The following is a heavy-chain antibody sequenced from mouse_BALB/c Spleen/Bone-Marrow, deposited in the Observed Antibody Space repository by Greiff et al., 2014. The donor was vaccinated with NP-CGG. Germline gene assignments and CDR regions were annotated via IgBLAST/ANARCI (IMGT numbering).Heavy chain of an antibody. CDR2: INPSSGYT. V-gene: IGHV1-7*01. CDR3: ARRYGSLWYFDV. Sequence: QVQLQQSGAELAKPGASVKMSCKASGYTFTDYWMHWVKQRPGQGPEWIGYINPSSGYTEYNQKFKDKATLTADKSSSTAYMQLNILTSEDSAVYYCARRYGSLWYFDVWGAGTTVTVSS. J-gene: IGHJ1*01. D-gene: IGHD1-1*01. CDR1: GYTFTDYW.